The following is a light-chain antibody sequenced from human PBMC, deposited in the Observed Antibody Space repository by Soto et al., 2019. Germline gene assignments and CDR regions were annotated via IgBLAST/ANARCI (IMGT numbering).Light chain of an antibody. J-gene: IGKJ1*01. CDR1: QSVSGSY. CDR3: QQYGSSGT. Sequence: EIVLTRSPGTLYLSPGERATLSPTASQSVSGSYLACYQQRPGQAPRLLIYGASSRATDIPARFSGSGSGTDFTLTISRLEPEDFAVYYCQQYGSSGTFGQGTKV. V-gene: IGKV3-20*01. CDR2: GAS.